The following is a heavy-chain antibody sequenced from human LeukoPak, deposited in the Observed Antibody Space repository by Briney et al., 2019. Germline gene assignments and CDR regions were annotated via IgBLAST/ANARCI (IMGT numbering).Heavy chain of an antibody. V-gene: IGHV3-64*01. J-gene: IGHJ4*02. Sequence: GGSLRLSCAASGFTFSSYAMHWVRQAPGKGLEYVSAISNGGGSTHYANPVKGRFTISRDNSKNTLYLQMGSLRAEDMAVYYCARPYYDIWSAYVYWGQGTLVTVSS. CDR2: ISNGGGST. CDR3: ARPYYDIWSAYVY. D-gene: IGHD3-3*01. CDR1: GFTFSSYA.